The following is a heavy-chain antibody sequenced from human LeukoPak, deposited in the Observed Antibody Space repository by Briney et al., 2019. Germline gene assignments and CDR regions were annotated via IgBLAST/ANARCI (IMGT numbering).Heavy chain of an antibody. V-gene: IGHV1-69*13. CDR3: ARELRYYDSSGYYYGY. CDR2: IIPIFGTA. CDR1: GGTFSSYA. D-gene: IGHD3-22*01. Sequence: ASVKVSCKASGGTFSSYAISWVLQAPGQGLEWMGGIIPIFGTANYAQKFQGRVTITADESTSTAYMELSSLRSEDTAVYYCARELRYYDSSGYYYGYWGQGTLVTVSS. J-gene: IGHJ4*02.